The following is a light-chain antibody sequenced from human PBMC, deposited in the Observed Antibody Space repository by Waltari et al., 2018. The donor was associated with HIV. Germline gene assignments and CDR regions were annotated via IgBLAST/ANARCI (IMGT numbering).Light chain of an antibody. J-gene: IGLJ2*01. Sequence: QSVLTQSPSASGTPGQRVTISCSGSSSNIGSSYVYWYQKVPGTAPKLLIYRNDQRPSGVPDRFSGSKSGTTASLAISGLRSEDEADYYCAVWDDGLSGVVFGGGTKLTVL. V-gene: IGLV1-47*01. CDR2: RND. CDR1: SSNIGSSY. CDR3: AVWDDGLSGVV.